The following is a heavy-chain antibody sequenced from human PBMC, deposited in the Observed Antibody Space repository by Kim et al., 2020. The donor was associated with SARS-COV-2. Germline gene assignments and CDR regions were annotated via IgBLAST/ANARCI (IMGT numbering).Heavy chain of an antibody. Sequence: GGSLGLSCAASGFTFSSYGMHWVRQAPGKGLEWVAVISYDGSNKYYADSVKGRFTISRDNSKNTLYLQMNSLRAEDTAVYYCAKGRVQWWERDPDFDYWGQGTLVTVSS. J-gene: IGHJ4*02. CDR2: ISYDGSNK. V-gene: IGHV3-30*18. D-gene: IGHD1-26*01. CDR1: GFTFSSYG. CDR3: AKGRVQWWERDPDFDY.